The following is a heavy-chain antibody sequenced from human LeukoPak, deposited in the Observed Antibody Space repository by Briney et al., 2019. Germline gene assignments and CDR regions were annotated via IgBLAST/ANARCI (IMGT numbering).Heavy chain of an antibody. D-gene: IGHD6-6*01. CDR1: GYTFTSYG. CDR2: ISAYNGNT. Sequence: ASVKVSCKASGYTFTSYGISWVRQAPGQGLEWMGWISAYNGNTNYAQKLQGRVTMTTDTSTSTAYMELRSLRSDDTAVYYCARAFSCSSYYYYMDVWGKGTTVTVSS. V-gene: IGHV1-18*01. J-gene: IGHJ6*03. CDR3: ARAFSCSSYYYYMDV.